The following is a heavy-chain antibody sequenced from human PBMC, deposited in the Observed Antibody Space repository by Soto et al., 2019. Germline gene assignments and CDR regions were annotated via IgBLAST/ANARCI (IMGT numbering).Heavy chain of an antibody. Sequence: PSETLSLTCAVSGGSISSGGYSWSWILQPPGKGLEWIGYIYHSGSTYYNPSLKSRVTISVDTSKNQFSLKLSSVTAADTAVYYCALLLMDRGRLYFDYWGQRTLFTV. CDR2: IYHSGST. CDR1: GGSISSGGYS. CDR3: ALLLMDRGRLYFDY. D-gene: IGHD3-9*01. J-gene: IGHJ4*02. V-gene: IGHV4-30-2*02.